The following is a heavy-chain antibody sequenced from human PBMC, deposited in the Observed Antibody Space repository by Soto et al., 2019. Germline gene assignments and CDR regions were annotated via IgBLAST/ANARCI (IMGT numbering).Heavy chain of an antibody. CDR1: GFTFSNSG. Sequence: QVQLVESGGGVVQPGRSLTLSCAASGFTFSNSGMHWVRQAPGKGLEWVAVISYEGNNKYYADSVKGRFTISRDNSKDTLYLQMNSLRAEDSAVYYCARDRRGTIFGVGPSDYWGQGTLVTVSS. CDR2: ISYEGNNK. V-gene: IGHV3-30*03. J-gene: IGHJ4*02. D-gene: IGHD3-3*01. CDR3: ARDRRGTIFGVGPSDY.